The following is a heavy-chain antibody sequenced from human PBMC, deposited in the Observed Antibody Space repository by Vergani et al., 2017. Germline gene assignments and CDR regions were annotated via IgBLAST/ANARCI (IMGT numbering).Heavy chain of an antibody. CDR1: GGSFSGYY. D-gene: IGHD3-9*01. V-gene: IGHV4-34*01. Sequence: QVQLQQWGAGLLKPSETLSLTCAVYGGSFSGYYWSWIRQPPGKGLEWIGEINHSGSTNYNPSLKRRLTISVDTSKNQFSLKLRSVIAADTAVYYCARGWELRYFDYFDYWGQGTLVTVSS. CDR2: INHSGST. J-gene: IGHJ4*02. CDR3: ARGWELRYFDYFDY.